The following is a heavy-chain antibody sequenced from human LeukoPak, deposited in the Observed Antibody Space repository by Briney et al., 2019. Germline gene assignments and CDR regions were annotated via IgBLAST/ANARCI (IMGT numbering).Heavy chain of an antibody. CDR2: IGIRGDT. J-gene: IGHJ4*02. CDR1: GFTFIDYD. Sequence: PGGSLRLSCAASGFTFIDYDMHWVRQVIGKGLEWVSAIGIRGDTHYSGSVKGRFTISRENADSSLYLQMNSLRAEDTAVYYCARGGIQVSGIDEFDYWGQGTLVTVSS. D-gene: IGHD6-19*01. V-gene: IGHV3-13*01. CDR3: ARGGIQVSGIDEFDY.